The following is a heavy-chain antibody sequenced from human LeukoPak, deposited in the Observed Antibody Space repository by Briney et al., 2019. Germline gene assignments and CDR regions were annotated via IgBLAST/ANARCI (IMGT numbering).Heavy chain of an antibody. V-gene: IGHV3-23*01. Sequence: GGSLRLSCATSGFTFSRHAMSWVRQAPGKGLEWVAAITGGGDTTYYADSVQGRFTISRDNSKNTLYLQMNSLRAEDTAVYYCARESVGAFDIWGQGTMVTVSS. CDR3: ARESVGAFDI. CDR2: ITGGGDTT. CDR1: GFTFSRHA. J-gene: IGHJ3*02. D-gene: IGHD1-26*01.